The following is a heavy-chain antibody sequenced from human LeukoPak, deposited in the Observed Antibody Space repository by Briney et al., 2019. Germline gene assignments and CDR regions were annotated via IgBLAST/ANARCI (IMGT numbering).Heavy chain of an antibody. Sequence: KPSETLSLTCTVSGGSISSYYWSWIWQPPGKGLEWIGYIYYSGSTNYNPSLKSRVTISVDTSKNQFSLKLSSVTAADTAVYYCAREMATISDAFDIWGQGTMVTVSS. V-gene: IGHV4-59*01. J-gene: IGHJ3*02. CDR1: GGSISSYY. CDR2: IYYSGST. CDR3: AREMATISDAFDI. D-gene: IGHD5-24*01.